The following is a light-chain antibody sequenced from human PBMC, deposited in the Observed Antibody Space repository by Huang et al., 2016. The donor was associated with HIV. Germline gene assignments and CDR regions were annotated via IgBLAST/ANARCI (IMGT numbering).Light chain of an antibody. J-gene: IGKJ1*01. V-gene: IGKV1-39*01. CDR3: QQSFSVPRT. CDR1: QNITKS. Sequence: DIQMTQSPPSLSASVGDRVTFTCRADQNITKSLNWYQQKPGKAPKLLIYTVSTLESGVTSRFSGSGAGSRVTLNIGKLQPEDFATYYCQQSFSVPRTFG. CDR2: TVS.